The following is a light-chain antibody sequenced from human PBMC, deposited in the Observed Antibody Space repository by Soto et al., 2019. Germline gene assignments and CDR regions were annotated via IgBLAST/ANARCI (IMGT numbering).Light chain of an antibody. CDR1: QTISNW. Sequence: DIQMTQSPSTLSASVGDRVTINCRASQTISNWLAWYQQKPGKAPKLLIYDVSSLQSGVPSRFSGSGSGTAFTLTISSLQPDDSATYYCQHYNSYSEAFGQGTKVDI. CDR3: QHYNSYSEA. CDR2: DVS. V-gene: IGKV1-5*01. J-gene: IGKJ1*01.